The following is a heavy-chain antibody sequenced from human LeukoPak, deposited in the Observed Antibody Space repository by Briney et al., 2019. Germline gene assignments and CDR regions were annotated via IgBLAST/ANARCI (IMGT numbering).Heavy chain of an antibody. CDR3: AKGVNSGSYYYFDY. CDR2: IRSTGVDT. CDR1: GFTFSAYA. J-gene: IGHJ4*02. V-gene: IGHV3-23*01. D-gene: IGHD1-26*01. Sequence: GGSLRLSCAASGFTFSAYAMNWVRQAPGKGLEWVSSIRSTGVDTYYADSVEGRFTISRDNSENTLSLQMNSLRVEDTAIYYCAKGVNSGSYYYFDYWGQGTLATVSS.